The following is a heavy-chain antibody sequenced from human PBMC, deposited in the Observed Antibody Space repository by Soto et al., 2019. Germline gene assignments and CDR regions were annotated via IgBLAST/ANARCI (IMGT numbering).Heavy chain of an antibody. CDR2: ISGTGPGT. V-gene: IGHV3-23*01. CDR3: GMAEAGP. CDR1: GFSFSNTD. J-gene: IGHJ5*02. Sequence: GGSLRLSCAASGFSFSNTDMSWVRQAPGKGLEWISAISGTGPGTYYADSVRGRFVISRDNSNDTVFLQMNNLRADDTAVYYCGMAEAGPWGQGAQVTVSS.